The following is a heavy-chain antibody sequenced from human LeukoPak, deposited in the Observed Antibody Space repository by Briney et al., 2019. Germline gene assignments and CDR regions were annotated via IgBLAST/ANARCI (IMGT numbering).Heavy chain of an antibody. CDR3: ATAMTTVTITPDAFDI. CDR2: IYHSGST. V-gene: IGHV4-30-2*01. J-gene: IGHJ3*02. Sequence: PSQTLSLTCAVSGGSISSGGYSWSWIRQPPGKGLEWIGYIYHSGSTYYNPSLKSRVTISLDRSKNQFSLKLSSVTAADTAVYYCATAMTTVTITPDAFDIWGQGTMVTVSS. CDR1: GGSISSGGYS. D-gene: IGHD4-17*01.